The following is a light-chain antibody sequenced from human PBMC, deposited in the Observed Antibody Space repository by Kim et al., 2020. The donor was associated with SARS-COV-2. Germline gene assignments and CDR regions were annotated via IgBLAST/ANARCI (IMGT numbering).Light chain of an antibody. CDR3: QQAYT. J-gene: IGKJ2*01. CDR1: QSVSSSY. V-gene: IGKV3-20*01. Sequence: GTLSLSPGERATLSCRASQSVSSSYLAWYQQKPGQAPRLLIYGASSRATGIPDRFSGSGSGTDFTLTISRLEPEDFAVYYCQQAYTFGQGTKLEIK. CDR2: GAS.